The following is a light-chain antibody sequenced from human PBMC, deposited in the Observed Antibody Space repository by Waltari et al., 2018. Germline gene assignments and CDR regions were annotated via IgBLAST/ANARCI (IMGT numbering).Light chain of an antibody. CDR1: NSDVGAYQY. CDR3: SSYTTSATWV. CDR2: DVS. V-gene: IGLV2-14*03. J-gene: IGLJ3*02. Sequence: QSALTQPASVSGSPGQSITISCTGTNSDVGAYQYVSWYQTNPGQAPKLIMFDVSRRPSGVSYRFSGSKSGSTAPLTISGLQAGDEADYYCSSYTTSATWVFGGGTRVAVL.